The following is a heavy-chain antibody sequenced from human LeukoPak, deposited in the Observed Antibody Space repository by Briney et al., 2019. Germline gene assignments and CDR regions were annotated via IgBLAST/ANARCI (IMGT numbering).Heavy chain of an antibody. CDR2: ISGSGGST. Sequence: GGSLRLSCAASGFTFSSYGMSWVRQAPGKGLEWVSAISGSGGSTYYADSVKGRFTISRDNSKNTLYLQMNSLRAEDTAVYYCAKDTGSDYVWGSYRYTAFDYWGQGTLVTVSS. CDR1: GFTFSSYG. D-gene: IGHD3-16*02. J-gene: IGHJ4*02. V-gene: IGHV3-23*01. CDR3: AKDTGSDYVWGSYRYTAFDY.